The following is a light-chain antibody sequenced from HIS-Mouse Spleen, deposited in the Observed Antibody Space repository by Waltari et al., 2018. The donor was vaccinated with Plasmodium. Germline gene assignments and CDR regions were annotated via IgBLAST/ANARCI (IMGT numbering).Light chain of an antibody. CDR3: YSTDSSGNHRV. CDR1: ALPKKY. Sequence: SYELTQPPSVSVSPGQTARITCSGDALPKKYAYWYQQKSGQAPVLVIYVDSKRPSGIPERSTGSSSGTMATLTISGAQVEDEADYYCYSTDSSGNHRVFGGGTKLTVL. V-gene: IGLV3-10*01. J-gene: IGLJ3*02. CDR2: VDS.